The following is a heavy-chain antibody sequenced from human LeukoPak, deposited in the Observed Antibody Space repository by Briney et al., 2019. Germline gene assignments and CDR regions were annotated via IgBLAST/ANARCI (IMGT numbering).Heavy chain of an antibody. V-gene: IGHV1-69*06. CDR1: GGTFSSYA. CDR2: IIPIFGTA. CDR3: AVDSSSWYWFDP. J-gene: IGHJ5*02. D-gene: IGHD6-13*01. Sequence: RASVKVSCKASGGTFSSYAISWVRQAPGQGLEWMGGIIPIFGTANYAQKFQGRVTITADKSTSTAYMELSSLRSEDTAVYYCAVDSSSWYWFDPWGQGTLVTVSS.